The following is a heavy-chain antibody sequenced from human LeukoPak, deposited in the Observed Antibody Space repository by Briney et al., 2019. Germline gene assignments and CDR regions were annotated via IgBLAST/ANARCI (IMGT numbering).Heavy chain of an antibody. D-gene: IGHD2-21*02. CDR2: IYTSGGT. CDR1: GGSISSSY. Sequence: PSETLSLTCAVSGGSISSSYWSWIRQPAGKGLEWIGRIYTSGGTNYNPSLKSRVPMSVDTSKNQFSLKLSSVPAADTAVYYCARLPGGDSSSVVAFDIWGQGTMVTVSS. V-gene: IGHV4-59*10. CDR3: ARLPGGDSSSVVAFDI. J-gene: IGHJ3*02.